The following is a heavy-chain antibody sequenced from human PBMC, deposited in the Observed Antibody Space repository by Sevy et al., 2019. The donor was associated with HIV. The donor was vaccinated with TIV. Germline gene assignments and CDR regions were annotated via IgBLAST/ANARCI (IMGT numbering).Heavy chain of an antibody. CDR1: GFTFSNAW. V-gene: IGHV3-11*04. CDR2: ISSSGSSI. J-gene: IGHJ5*02. CDR3: TRNGGAFDNGFDP. Sequence: GGSLRLSCAASGFTFSNAWMSWVRQAPGKGLEWVSKISSSGSSIYYADSVKGRFTTSRDNAKNSLNLQMNSLRAEDTAVYYCTRNGGAFDNGFDPWGQGTLVTVSS. D-gene: IGHD2-8*01.